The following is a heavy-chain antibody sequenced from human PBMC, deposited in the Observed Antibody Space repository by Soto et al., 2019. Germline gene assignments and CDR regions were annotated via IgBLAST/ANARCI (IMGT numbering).Heavy chain of an antibody. CDR1: GFTFSLYS. Sequence: GGPLRLSYAASGFTFSLYSMIWVRPAPGKGLEWVSSISSRSSYIYYADSVKGRFTISRDNAKNSLYLQMDSLRAEDTAVYYCAREARYCGGDCYTPDYWGQGTLVTVSP. CDR3: AREARYCGGDCYTPDY. V-gene: IGHV3-21*01. J-gene: IGHJ4*02. D-gene: IGHD2-21*02. CDR2: ISSRSSYI.